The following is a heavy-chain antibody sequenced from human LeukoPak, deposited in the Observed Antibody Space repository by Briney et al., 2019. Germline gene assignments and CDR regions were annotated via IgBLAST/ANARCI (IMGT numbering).Heavy chain of an antibody. V-gene: IGHV4-4*07. CDR3: ARSFIVVVPAAPDY. CDR2: IYHSGST. CDR1: GGSISSYY. D-gene: IGHD2-2*01. Sequence: PSETLSLTCTVSGGSISSYYWSWIRQPAGKGLEWIGSIYHSGSTYYNPSLKSRVTISVDTSKNQFSLKLGSVTAADTAVYYCARSFIVVVPAAPDYWGQGTLVTVSS. J-gene: IGHJ4*02.